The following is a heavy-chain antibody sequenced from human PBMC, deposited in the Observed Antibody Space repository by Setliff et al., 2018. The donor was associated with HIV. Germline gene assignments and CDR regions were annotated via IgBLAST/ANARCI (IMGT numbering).Heavy chain of an antibody. CDR2: INPNSGDT. Sequence: GASVKVSCKASGYGFTGYFIHWVRQAPGQGLEWMGWINPNSGDTNYAQKFQGRVTMTRDTSISIAYMALTRLRSDDTAVYYCARAYPWGYVDYYYMDVWGKGTTVTVSS. D-gene: IGHD3-16*01. J-gene: IGHJ6*03. V-gene: IGHV1-2*02. CDR1: GYGFTGYF. CDR3: ARAYPWGYVDYYYMDV.